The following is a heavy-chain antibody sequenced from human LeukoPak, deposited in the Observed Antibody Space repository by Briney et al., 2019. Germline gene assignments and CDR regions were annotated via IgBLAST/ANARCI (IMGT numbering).Heavy chain of an antibody. J-gene: IGHJ4*02. CDR2: ISYDGSNK. Sequence: GGSLRLSCAASGFTFNNYNMNWVRQAPGKGLEWVAVISYDGSNKYYADSVKGRFTISRDNSKNTLYLQMNSLRAEDTAVYYCARGPRRVAVDYWGQGTLVTVSS. V-gene: IGHV3-30*03. CDR3: ARGPRRVAVDY. CDR1: GFTFNNYN. D-gene: IGHD6-6*01.